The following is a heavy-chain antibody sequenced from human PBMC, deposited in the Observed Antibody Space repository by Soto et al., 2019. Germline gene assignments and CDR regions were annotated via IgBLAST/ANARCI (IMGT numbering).Heavy chain of an antibody. Sequence: SETLSLTCTVYGGSVTAHYWSWIRQPPGKGLEWIGFIHYTGGTKYNPSLESRVTMSIDTSQNQLSLRLNSVTAADTAVYYCARESAGSGRNNWFDPWGLGSLLTVSS. CDR2: IHYTGGT. CDR1: GGSVTAHY. V-gene: IGHV4-59*02. D-gene: IGHD3-10*01. J-gene: IGHJ5*02. CDR3: ARESAGSGRNNWFDP.